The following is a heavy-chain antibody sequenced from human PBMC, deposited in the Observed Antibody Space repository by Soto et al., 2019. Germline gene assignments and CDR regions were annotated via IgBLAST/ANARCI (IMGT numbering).Heavy chain of an antibody. J-gene: IGHJ3*02. CDR1: GFTFSSYA. CDR2: ISSNGGST. Sequence: EVQLVESGGGLVQPGGSLRLSCAASGFTFSSYAMHWVRQAPGKGLEYVSAISSNGGSTYYANSVKGRFTISRDNSKNTLYLQMGSLRAEDMAVYYYAREGKQWLVLGAFDIWGQGTMVTVSS. V-gene: IGHV3-64*01. D-gene: IGHD6-19*01. CDR3: AREGKQWLVLGAFDI.